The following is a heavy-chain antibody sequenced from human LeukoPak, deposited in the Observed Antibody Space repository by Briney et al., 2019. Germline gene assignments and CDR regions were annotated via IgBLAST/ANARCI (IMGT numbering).Heavy chain of an antibody. Sequence: GGSLRLSCAASGFTFSSYAISWFRQAPGKGLEWVATIKQDGSEKYYVDSVKGRFTISRDNAKNSLYLQMNSLRAEDTAVYYCAREFTNYDFWSGYFGNYFDYWGQGTLVTVSS. V-gene: IGHV3-7*01. J-gene: IGHJ4*02. CDR3: AREFTNYDFWSGYFGNYFDY. D-gene: IGHD3-3*01. CDR2: IKQDGSEK. CDR1: GFTFSSYA.